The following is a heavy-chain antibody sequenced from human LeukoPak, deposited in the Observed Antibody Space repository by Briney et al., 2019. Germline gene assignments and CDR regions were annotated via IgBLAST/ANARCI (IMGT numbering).Heavy chain of an antibody. CDR2: IYHTGST. J-gene: IGHJ5*01. D-gene: IGHD3-3*02. CDR3: ARDISISWFYS. V-gene: IGHV4-39*07. CDR1: GASISSDSNY. Sequence: PSETLSLTCTVSGASISSDSNYWAWVRQPPGKGLQWIESIYHTGSTLYNPSLMSRVSISIDSSKNQFSLKLSSVTVADTALYYCARDISISWFYSWGQGTLVSVSS.